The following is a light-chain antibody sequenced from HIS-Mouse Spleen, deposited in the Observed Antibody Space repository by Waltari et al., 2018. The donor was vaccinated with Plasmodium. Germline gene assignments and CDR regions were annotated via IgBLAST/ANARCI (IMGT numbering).Light chain of an antibody. J-gene: IGKJ3*01. CDR2: AAS. CDR3: QQRSNWPIT. Sequence: IVFTQSPATLSLSPAERATLSCRASQRVSSYVAWYQQKPGQAPRLLIQAASNSATGTAARFSGSGSGTDFTLTISSLEHEDSAVYDGQQRSNWPITFGPGTKVDIK. V-gene: IGKV3-11*01. CDR1: QRVSSY.